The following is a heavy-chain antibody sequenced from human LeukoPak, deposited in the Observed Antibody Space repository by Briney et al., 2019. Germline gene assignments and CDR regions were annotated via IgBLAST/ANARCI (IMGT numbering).Heavy chain of an antibody. CDR2: FDPEDGET. V-gene: IGHV1-24*01. J-gene: IGHJ5*02. D-gene: IGHD3-3*01. Sequence: ASVTVSCKVSGYTLTELSMHWVRQAPGKGLEWMGGFDPEDGETIYAQKFQGRVTITADESTSTAYMELSSLRSEDTAVYYCARDSGFLEWSPPPWFDPWGQGTLVTVSS. CDR3: ARDSGFLEWSPPPWFDP. CDR1: GYTLTELS.